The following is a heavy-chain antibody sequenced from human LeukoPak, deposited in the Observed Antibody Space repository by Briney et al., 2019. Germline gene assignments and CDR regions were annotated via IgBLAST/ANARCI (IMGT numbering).Heavy chain of an antibody. V-gene: IGHV4-4*02. CDR3: AGLVGRYSSGLYYYYFDY. J-gene: IGHJ4*02. CDR2: MYLSGTT. CDR1: GDSINSLDL. Sequence: SGILSLTCTVSGDSINSLDLWSWVRQPPGKGLEWIGEMYLSGTTHSNPSVKSRVTISIDKSKNQFFSNLSSVTAADTAVYYCAGLVGRYSSGLYYYYFDYWGQGTLVTVSS. D-gene: IGHD3-22*01.